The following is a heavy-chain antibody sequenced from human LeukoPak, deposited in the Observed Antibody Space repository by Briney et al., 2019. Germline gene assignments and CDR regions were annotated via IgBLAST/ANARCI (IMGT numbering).Heavy chain of an antibody. CDR1: GDTFSSYA. D-gene: IGHD3-22*01. Sequence: GSSVKVSCKASGDTFSSYAISWVRQAPGQGLEWMGGIIPIFGTANYAQTLQGRVTIPTDESTSTAYMELSSLRSGDRAVYYCARGSARYYYDSTEIWGQGTLVTVSS. CDR3: ARGSARYYYDSTEI. V-gene: IGHV1-69*05. CDR2: IIPIFGTA. J-gene: IGHJ3*02.